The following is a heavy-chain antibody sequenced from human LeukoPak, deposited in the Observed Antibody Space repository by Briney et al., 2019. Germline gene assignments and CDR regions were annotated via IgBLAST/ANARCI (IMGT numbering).Heavy chain of an antibody. CDR1: GFTFSSYW. V-gene: IGHV3-7*01. Sequence: GGSLRLSCAASGFTFSSYWMSWVRQAPGKGLEWVANIKQDGSEKYYVDSVKGRFTIYRDNAKNSLYLQMNSLRAEDTAVYYCARTGTTYYDFWSGYYFPQVGYYYYMDVWGKGTTVTVSS. CDR3: ARTGTTYYDFWSGYYFPQVGYYYYMDV. J-gene: IGHJ6*03. D-gene: IGHD3-3*01. CDR2: IKQDGSEK.